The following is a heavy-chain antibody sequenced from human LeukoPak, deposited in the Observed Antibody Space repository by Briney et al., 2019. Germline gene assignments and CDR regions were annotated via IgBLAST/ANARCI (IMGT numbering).Heavy chain of an antibody. CDR1: GFTVSSNY. J-gene: IGHJ4*02. V-gene: IGHV3-53*01. Sequence: PGGSLRLSCAASGFTVSSNYLSWVRQAPGKGLEWVSVIYSGGGTYYADSVKGRFTTSRDNAKSSLYLQMNSLRAEDTAVYYCARVGLIAAAGTPDYWGQGTLVTVSS. CDR2: IYSGGGT. CDR3: ARVGLIAAAGTPDY. D-gene: IGHD6-13*01.